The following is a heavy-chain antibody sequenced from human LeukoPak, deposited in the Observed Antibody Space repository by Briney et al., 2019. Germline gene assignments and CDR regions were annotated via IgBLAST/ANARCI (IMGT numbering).Heavy chain of an antibody. J-gene: IGHJ4*02. CDR1: GGSISSSYW. V-gene: IGHV4-4*02. Sequence: SETLSLTCAVSGGSISSSYWWSWVRQPPGKGLEWIGEIYHSGTTNLNPSLKSRVTISVDTSKNQFSLKLSSVTAADTAVYYCASNYYDSSGYYFDYWGQGTLVTVSS. CDR2: IYHSGTT. D-gene: IGHD3-22*01. CDR3: ASNYYDSSGYYFDY.